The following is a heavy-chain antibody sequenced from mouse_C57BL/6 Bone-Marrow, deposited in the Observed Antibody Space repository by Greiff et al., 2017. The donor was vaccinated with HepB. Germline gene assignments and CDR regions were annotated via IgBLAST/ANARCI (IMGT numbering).Heavy chain of an antibody. CDR3: ARSRAQAYHFDY. Sequence: QVQLQQSGAELVKPGASVKLSCKASGYTFTSYWMQWVKQRPGQGLEWIGEIDPSDSYTNYNQKFKGKATLTVDTSSSTAYMQLSSLTSEDSAVYYCARSRAQAYHFDYWGQGTTLTVSS. J-gene: IGHJ2*01. CDR2: IDPSDSYT. V-gene: IGHV1-50*01. CDR1: GYTFTSYW. D-gene: IGHD3-2*02.